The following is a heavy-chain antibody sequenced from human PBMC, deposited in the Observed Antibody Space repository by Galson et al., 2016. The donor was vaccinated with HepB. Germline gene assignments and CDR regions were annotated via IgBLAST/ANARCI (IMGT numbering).Heavy chain of an antibody. CDR1: GLTFSSYA. Sequence: SLRLSCAASGLTFSSYAMHWVRQAPGKGLEWVALISYDGGNKFYADSVKGRCTISRDNSKNTLYLQMNSLRAEDTAVYFCARQPRFGRIDYWGQGTLVTVSS. V-gene: IGHV3-30*04. CDR2: ISYDGGNK. D-gene: IGHD3-3*01. J-gene: IGHJ4*02. CDR3: ARQPRFGRIDY.